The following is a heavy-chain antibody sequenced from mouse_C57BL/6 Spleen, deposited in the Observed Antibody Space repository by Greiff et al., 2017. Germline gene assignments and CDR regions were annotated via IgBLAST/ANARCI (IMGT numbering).Heavy chain of an antibody. CDR2: IDPSDSET. V-gene: IGHV1-52*01. CDR3: ASEDGYGHWYFDV. D-gene: IGHD2-2*01. Sequence: QVQLQQPGAELVRPGSSVKLSCKASGYTFTSYWMHWVKQRPIQGLEWIGNIDPSDSETHYNQKFKDKATLTVDKSSSTAYMQLSSLTSEGSAVYDCASEDGYGHWYFDVWGTGTTVTVSS. CDR1: GYTFTSYW. J-gene: IGHJ1*03.